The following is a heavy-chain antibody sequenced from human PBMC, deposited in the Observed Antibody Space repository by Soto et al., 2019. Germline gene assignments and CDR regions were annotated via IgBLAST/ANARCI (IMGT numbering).Heavy chain of an antibody. Sequence: GASVKVSCKASGYTFTSYGISWVRQAPGQGLEWMGWISAYNGNTNYAQKLQGRVTMTTDTSTSTAYMELRSLRSDDTAVYYCARTYYDFWSGYSIGLPAGFWGQGTMVTVSS. CDR3: ARTYYDFWSGYSIGLPAGF. D-gene: IGHD3-3*01. V-gene: IGHV1-18*01. CDR2: ISAYNGNT. J-gene: IGHJ3*01. CDR1: GYTFTSYG.